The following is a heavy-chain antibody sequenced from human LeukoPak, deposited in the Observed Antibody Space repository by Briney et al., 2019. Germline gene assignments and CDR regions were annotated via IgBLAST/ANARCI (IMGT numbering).Heavy chain of an antibody. CDR2: IIPILGIA. D-gene: IGHD1-26*01. J-gene: IGHJ3*02. CDR1: GYTFTSYY. CDR3: AGGHGATDAFDI. Sequence: SVKVSCKASGYTFTSYYMHWVRQAPGQGLEWMGRIIPILGIANYAQKFQGRVTITADKSTSTAYMELSSLRSDGTAVYYCAGGHGATDAFDIWGQGTMVTVSS. V-gene: IGHV1-69*02.